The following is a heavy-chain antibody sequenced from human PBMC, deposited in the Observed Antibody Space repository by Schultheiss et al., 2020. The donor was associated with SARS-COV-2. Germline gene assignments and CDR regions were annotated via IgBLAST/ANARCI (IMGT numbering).Heavy chain of an antibody. CDR2: INAGNGNT. Sequence: ASVKVSCKASGYTFTSYAMHWVRQAPGQRLEWMGWINAGNGNTKYAQKLQGRVTMTTDTSTSTAYMELRSLRSDDTAVYYCARDRGGVVVPAERFDPWGQGTLVTVSS. D-gene: IGHD2-2*01. V-gene: IGHV1-3*01. CDR1: GYTFTSYA. J-gene: IGHJ5*02. CDR3: ARDRGGVVVPAERFDP.